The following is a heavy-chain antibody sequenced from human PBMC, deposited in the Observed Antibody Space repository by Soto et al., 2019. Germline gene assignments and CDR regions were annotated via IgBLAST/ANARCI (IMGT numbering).Heavy chain of an antibody. CDR3: ARGSPYYWIPPRKLNWLDP. Sequence: SETLSLTCAVYGGSFSGYYWGWIRQPPGKGLEWIGEINHSRSTNYNPSLKSRVTISVDTSKNQVSLKLSSVTAADTAVYYCARGSPYYWIPPRKLNWLDPWGQGTLVTVSS. CDR1: GGSFSGYY. CDR2: INHSRST. V-gene: IGHV4-34*01. J-gene: IGHJ5*02. D-gene: IGHD1-1*01.